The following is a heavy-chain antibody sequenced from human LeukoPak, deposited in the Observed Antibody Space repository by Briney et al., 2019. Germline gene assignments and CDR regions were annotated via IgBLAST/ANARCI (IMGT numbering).Heavy chain of an antibody. CDR3: ARPIWVGAGPPYTYYNMAF. CDR2: ISHDGSKA. Sequence: GRSLRLSCAASGSTFSTYAMEWVRQAPGEGLEWVAVISHDGSKAYYADSVKGRFTVSRDNSKNTMYLQVNSLRAEDTAVYYCARPIWVGAGPPYTYYNMAFGDKGPT. CDR1: GSTFSTYA. V-gene: IGHV3-30*04. J-gene: IGHJ6*03. D-gene: IGHD6-19*01.